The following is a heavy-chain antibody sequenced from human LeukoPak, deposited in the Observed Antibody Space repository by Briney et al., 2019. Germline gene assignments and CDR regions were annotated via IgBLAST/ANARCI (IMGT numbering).Heavy chain of an antibody. CDR2: ISSSGSTI. CDR1: GFTFSSYW. J-gene: IGHJ3*02. V-gene: IGHV3-48*04. CDR3: ARVRRGPPSTYAFDI. D-gene: IGHD3-16*01. Sequence: QPGGSLRLSCAASGFTFSSYWMSWVRQAPGKGLEWVSYISSSGSTIYYADSVKGRFTISRDNAKNSLYLQMNSLRAEDTAVYYCARVRRGPPSTYAFDIWGQGTMVTVSS.